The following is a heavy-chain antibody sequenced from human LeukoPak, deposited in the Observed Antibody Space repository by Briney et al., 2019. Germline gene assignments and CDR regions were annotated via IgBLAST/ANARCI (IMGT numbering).Heavy chain of an antibody. CDR3: ARESMVTAVFDY. J-gene: IGHJ4*02. CDR1: GFSVSSNY. CDR2: IYSGGST. V-gene: IGHV3-66*01. Sequence: GGSLRLSCAASGFSVSSNYMSWVRQAPGKGLEWVSVIYSGGSTYFADSVKGRFTFSRDNSKDTLYLQMNSLRAEDTAVYYCARESMVTAVFDYWSQGTLVTVSS. D-gene: IGHD2-21*02.